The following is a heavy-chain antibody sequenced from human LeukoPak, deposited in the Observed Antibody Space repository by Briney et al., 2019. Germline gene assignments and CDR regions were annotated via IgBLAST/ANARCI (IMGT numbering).Heavy chain of an antibody. V-gene: IGHV3-30-3*01. J-gene: IGHJ6*02. CDR3: ATSSSGWYNYYYGMDV. CDR1: GFTFSSYA. D-gene: IGHD6-19*01. CDR2: ISYDGSNK. Sequence: PGRSLRLSCAASGFTFSSYAMHWVRQAPGKGLEWVAVISYDGSNKYYADSVKGRFTISRDNSKNTLYLQMNSLRAEDTAVYYCATSSSGWYNYYYGMDVWGQGTTVTVSS.